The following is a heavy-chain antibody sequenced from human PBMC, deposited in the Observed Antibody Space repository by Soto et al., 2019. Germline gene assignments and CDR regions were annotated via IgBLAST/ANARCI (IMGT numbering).Heavy chain of an antibody. J-gene: IGHJ6*02. CDR2: INGYTGNT. CDR1: GYTFTSYG. Sequence: QVQLVQSGAEVKKPGASVKVSCKASGYTFTSYGLSWVRQAPGQGLEWMGWINGYTGNTNYAQKFQGRVTMTTDTSRNTAYVDLWTLISDDTVVYYCARSWVTGKGGIDVWGQGTTVTVSS. D-gene: IGHD3-16*01. V-gene: IGHV1-18*01. CDR3: ARSWVTGKGGIDV.